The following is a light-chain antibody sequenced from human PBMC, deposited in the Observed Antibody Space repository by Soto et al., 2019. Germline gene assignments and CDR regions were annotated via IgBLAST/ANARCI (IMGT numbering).Light chain of an antibody. CDR1: SSDVGGYNY. J-gene: IGLJ1*01. Sequence: QSALTQPASVSGSPGQSITISCTGTSSDVGGYNYVSWYQQHPGKAPKLMIYDVSNRPSGVSNRFSGSKSGNTASLTISGLQAEDEADYYCSSYTSSSTLYVFGTGTQLPVL. CDR2: DVS. V-gene: IGLV2-14*01. CDR3: SSYTSSSTLYV.